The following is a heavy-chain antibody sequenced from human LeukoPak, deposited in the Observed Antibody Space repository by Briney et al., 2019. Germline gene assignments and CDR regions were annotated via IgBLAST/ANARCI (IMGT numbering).Heavy chain of an antibody. V-gene: IGHV3-15*01. D-gene: IGHD5-12*01. J-gene: IGHJ4*02. CDR1: GFTFSNAW. Sequence: PGGSLKLSCAASGFTFSNAWMSWVRQAPGKGLEWVGRIKSKPDGGATDYAAPVKGRFTISRDDSKNTLYLQMNSLKTEVTAVYYCTTDRNSGYDFFDYWGQGTLVTGSS. CDR3: TTDRNSGYDFFDY. CDR2: IKSKPDGGAT.